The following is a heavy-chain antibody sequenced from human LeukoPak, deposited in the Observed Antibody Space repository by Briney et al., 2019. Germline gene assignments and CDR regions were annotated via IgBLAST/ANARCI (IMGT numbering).Heavy chain of an antibody. CDR2: IYYSGST. J-gene: IGHJ4*02. Sequence: KPSETLSLTCTVSGGSISSSRYYWGWIPPPPGKGLGWIGSIYYSGSTYYNPSLKSRVTISVDTSKNQFSLKLSSVTAADTAVYYCARLQGSSWFDYWGQGTLVTVSS. CDR3: ARLQGSSWFDY. CDR1: GGSISSSRYY. D-gene: IGHD6-13*01. V-gene: IGHV4-39*01.